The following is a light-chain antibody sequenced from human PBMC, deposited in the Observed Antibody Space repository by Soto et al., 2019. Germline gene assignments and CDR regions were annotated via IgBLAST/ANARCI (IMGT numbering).Light chain of an antibody. V-gene: IGLV1-47*01. CDR2: RNN. CDR3: AAWDDSLKGVV. J-gene: IGLJ2*01. Sequence: QSVLTQPPSASGTPGQRVTISCSGSSSNIGSNYVYWYQQLPGTAPKLLIYRNNQRPSGVADRFSGSKSGTSASLAISGLRSEDEADYYCAAWDDSLKGVVFGGGTKLTVL. CDR1: SSNIGSNY.